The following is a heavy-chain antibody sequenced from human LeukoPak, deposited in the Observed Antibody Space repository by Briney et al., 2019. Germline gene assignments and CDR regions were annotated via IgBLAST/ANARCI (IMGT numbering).Heavy chain of an antibody. CDR1: GYTFTGYY. V-gene: IGHV1-2*02. D-gene: IGHD2-2*01. Sequence: ASVKVSCKASGYTFTGYYMHWVRQAPGQGLEWMGWINPNSGGTNYAQKFQGRVTMTRDTSISTAYMELSRLRSDDTAVYYCARDPIVVVPAATSAAFDIWGQGTLVTVSS. CDR3: ARDPIVVVPAATSAAFDI. CDR2: INPNSGGT. J-gene: IGHJ4*02.